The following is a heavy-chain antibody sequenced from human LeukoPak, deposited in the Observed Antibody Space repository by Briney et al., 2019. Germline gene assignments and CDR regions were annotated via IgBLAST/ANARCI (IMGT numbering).Heavy chain of an antibody. D-gene: IGHD4-23*01. J-gene: IGHJ3*02. CDR3: GIDYGGHDAFDI. V-gene: IGHV1-18*01. Sequence: ASVKVSCKASGYTFTSYGISWVRQAPGQGLEWMGWISAYNGNTNYAQKLQGRVTMTTDTSTSTAYMELRSLRSDDTAVYYCGIDYGGHDAFDIWGQGTMVTVSS. CDR2: ISAYNGNT. CDR1: GYTFTSYG.